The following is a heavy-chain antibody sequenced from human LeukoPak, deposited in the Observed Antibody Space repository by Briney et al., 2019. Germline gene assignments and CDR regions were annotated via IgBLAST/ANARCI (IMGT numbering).Heavy chain of an antibody. J-gene: IGHJ4*02. CDR3: ARDYRSSSGWTVDY. D-gene: IGHD6-19*01. V-gene: IGHV3-48*02. Sequence: LPGGSLRLPCAASGFTFSSYSMNWVRQAPGKGLEWVSYISTSSSTIYYADSVKGRFTISRDNAKNSLYLQMNSLRDEDTAVYYCARDYRSSSGWTVDYWGQGTLVTVSS. CDR2: ISTSSSTI. CDR1: GFTFSSYS.